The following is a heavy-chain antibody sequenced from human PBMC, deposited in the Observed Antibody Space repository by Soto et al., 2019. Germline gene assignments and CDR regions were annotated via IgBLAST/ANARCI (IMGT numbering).Heavy chain of an antibody. D-gene: IGHD6-19*01. CDR2: IWYDGSNK. Sequence: PGGSLRLSCVASGFTFNSYGMHWVRQAPGKGLEWVAFIWYDGSNKYYADSVKGRFTISRDSSTNTLYLQMNTLRAEDTAVYYCARAVAVAGSFSFDYWGQGTLVTVSS. CDR1: GFTFNSYG. J-gene: IGHJ4*02. V-gene: IGHV3-33*01. CDR3: ARAVAVAGSFSFDY.